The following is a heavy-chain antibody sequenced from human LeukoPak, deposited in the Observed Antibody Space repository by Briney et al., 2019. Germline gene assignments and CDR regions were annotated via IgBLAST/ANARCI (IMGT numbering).Heavy chain of an antibody. CDR1: GLTFSIYG. Sequence: PGGSLRLSCPVSGLTFSIYGMHWVRQAPGKGLEWVTFIRDDGSSEHYADSVKGRFTVSRDHSKNTLYLQMNSLTLEDTAVYYCARQGDGGPYYPLDYWGQGTLVTVSS. CDR3: ARQGDGGPYYPLDY. V-gene: IGHV3-30*02. D-gene: IGHD2-15*01. CDR2: IRDDGSSE. J-gene: IGHJ4*02.